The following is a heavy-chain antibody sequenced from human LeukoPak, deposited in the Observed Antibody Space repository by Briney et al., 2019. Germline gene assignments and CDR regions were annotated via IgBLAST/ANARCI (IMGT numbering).Heavy chain of an antibody. V-gene: IGHV3-9*01. J-gene: IGHJ3*02. Sequence: PGGSLRLSCAASGFTFDDYAMHWVRQAPGKGLEWFSGISWNSGSIGYADSVKGRFTISRDNAKNSLYLQMNSLRAEDTALYYCAKAQEWLSHGAFDIWGQGTMVTVSS. D-gene: IGHD3-3*01. CDR1: GFTFDDYA. CDR2: ISWNSGSI. CDR3: AKAQEWLSHGAFDI.